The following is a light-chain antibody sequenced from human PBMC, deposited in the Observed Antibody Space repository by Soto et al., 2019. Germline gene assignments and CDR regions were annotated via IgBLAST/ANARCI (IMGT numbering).Light chain of an antibody. V-gene: IGKV1D-12*01. CDR3: QQADSFPIA. CDR2: DAN. Sequence: DIQMTQSPSSVSASVGDRVIITCRASQGIKSWLAWFQQKPGNAPKLLIYDANTLQSGVPSRFSGCGSGTDFILTISSLQPEDCATYYCQQADSFPIAFGQGTRLEIK. J-gene: IGKJ5*01. CDR1: QGIKSW.